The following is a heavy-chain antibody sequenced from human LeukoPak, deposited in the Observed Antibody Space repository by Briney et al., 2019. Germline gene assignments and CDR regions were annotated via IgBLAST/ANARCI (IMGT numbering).Heavy chain of an antibody. CDR2: IYYSGST. Sequence: SETLSLTCTVSGVSISSYYWSWVRQPPGKGLEWIGYIYYSGSTNYTPSLKSRVTISVDTSKNQFSLKLSSVTAADTAVYYCATKEDDYGAAFDIWGQGTMVTVSS. J-gene: IGHJ3*02. CDR3: ATKEDDYGAAFDI. V-gene: IGHV4-59*01. CDR1: GVSISSYY. D-gene: IGHD4-17*01.